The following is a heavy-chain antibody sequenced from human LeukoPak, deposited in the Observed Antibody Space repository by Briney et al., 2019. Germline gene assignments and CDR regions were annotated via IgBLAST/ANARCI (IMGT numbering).Heavy chain of an antibody. D-gene: IGHD3-22*01. Sequence: QSSETLSLTCAVYGGSFSGYYWSWIRQPPGKGLEWIGSIYYSGSTYYNPSLKSRVTISVDTSKNQFSLKLSSVTAADTAVYYCARMITMTLIDYWGQGTLVTVSS. CDR2: IYYSGST. CDR3: ARMITMTLIDY. CDR1: GGSFSGYY. V-gene: IGHV4-34*01. J-gene: IGHJ4*02.